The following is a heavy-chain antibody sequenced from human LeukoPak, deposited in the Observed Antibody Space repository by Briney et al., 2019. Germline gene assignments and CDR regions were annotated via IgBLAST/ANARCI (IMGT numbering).Heavy chain of an antibody. J-gene: IGHJ4*02. CDR1: GYTFTSYG. Sequence: ASVKVSCKASGYTFTSYGISWVRQATGQGLEWMGWISAYNGNTNYAQKLQGRVTMTTDTSTSTAYMELRSLRSDDTAVYYCARGDYVWGSYRNPVDYWGQGTLVTVSS. D-gene: IGHD3-16*02. CDR3: ARGDYVWGSYRNPVDY. CDR2: ISAYNGNT. V-gene: IGHV1-18*01.